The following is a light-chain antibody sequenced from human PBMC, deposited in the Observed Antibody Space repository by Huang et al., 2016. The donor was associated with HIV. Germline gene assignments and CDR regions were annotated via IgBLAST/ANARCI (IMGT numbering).Light chain of an antibody. CDR2: DAS. V-gene: IGKV1D-13*01. J-gene: IGKJ4*01. CDR3: QQFNNYPPT. CDR1: RGISSG. Sequence: AIQLTQSPSSLYATVGDRGTITCRASRGISSGLAWYQQKPGKAPELLIYDASTLESGVPSKFSGVGSWTDFALTINSLQPGDFATYYCQQFNNYPPTFGGGTKVEIK.